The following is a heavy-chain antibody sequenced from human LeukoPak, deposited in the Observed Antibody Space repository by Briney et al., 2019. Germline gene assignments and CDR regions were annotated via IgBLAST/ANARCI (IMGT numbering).Heavy chain of an antibody. Sequence: ASVKVSCKASGYTFTSYGISWVRQALGQGLEWMGWSSAYNGNTNYAQKFQGRVTMTRDTSISTAYMELSRLRSDDTAVYYCARGLPGLAVAGSYYYYYMDVWGKGTTVTISS. J-gene: IGHJ6*03. CDR3: ARGLPGLAVAGSYYYYYMDV. D-gene: IGHD6-19*01. V-gene: IGHV1-18*01. CDR2: SSAYNGNT. CDR1: GYTFTSYG.